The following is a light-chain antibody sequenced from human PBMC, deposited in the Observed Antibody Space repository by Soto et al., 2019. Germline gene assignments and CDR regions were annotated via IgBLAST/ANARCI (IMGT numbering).Light chain of an antibody. CDR1: QSIFYSSNNKNS. V-gene: IGKV4-1*01. J-gene: IGKJ2*01. CDR2: WTS. CDR3: QQYYSLPLT. Sequence: DIVMTQSPDSLAVSLGERATINCKSSQSIFYSSNNKNSLAWYQQKPGQPPKLLIYWTSTREYGVPDRFSGGGSGTDFTLTISSLQAEDVAVYYCQQYYSLPLTFGQGTKLEIK.